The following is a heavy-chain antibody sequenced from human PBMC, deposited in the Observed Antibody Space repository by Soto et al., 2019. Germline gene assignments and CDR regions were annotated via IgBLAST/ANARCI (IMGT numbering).Heavy chain of an antibody. V-gene: IGHV4-59*01. CDR3: ARGGWSNDY. J-gene: IGHJ4*02. CDR2: IYYSGST. Sequence: QVQLQESGPGLVKPSGTLSLTCTVSGGSMNNNYWSWIRQPPGKGLEWMGYIYYSGSTDYNPSLKSRVTMSVDTSKNQFSLKLGSVTAADSAVYFCARGGWSNDYWGQGTLVTGSS. CDR1: GGSMNNNY.